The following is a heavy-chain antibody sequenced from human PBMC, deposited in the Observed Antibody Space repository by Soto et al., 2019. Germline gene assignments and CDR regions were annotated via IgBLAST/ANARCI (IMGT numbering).Heavy chain of an antibody. D-gene: IGHD2-2*01. CDR1: GFAFNNYG. Sequence: GGSLRISYTVSGFAFNNYGINWVRQAPGKGLEWVSSISKSDYTYYSDSVKGRFAISRDNAKSSVSLQMNTLRVEDTAVYYCAREDSIIIPAVSDFWGQGTLVTVSS. CDR2: ISKSDYT. V-gene: IGHV3-21*01. CDR3: AREDSIIIPAVSDF. J-gene: IGHJ4*02.